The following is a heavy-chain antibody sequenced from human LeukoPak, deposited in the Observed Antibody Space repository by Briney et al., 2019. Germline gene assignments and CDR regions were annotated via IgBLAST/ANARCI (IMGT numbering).Heavy chain of an antibody. J-gene: IGHJ4*02. V-gene: IGHV3-74*03. Sequence: GGSLRLSCAASGFTFTSYWMSWVRQAPGKGLVWVSRINNDGSYKTYADSVKRRFTVSRDNAKNTLYLQMSSLRAEDTAVYYCTRGAYTYGLNWGQGTLVTVSS. CDR3: TRGAYTYGLN. CDR2: INNDGSYK. D-gene: IGHD5-18*01. CDR1: GFTFTSYW.